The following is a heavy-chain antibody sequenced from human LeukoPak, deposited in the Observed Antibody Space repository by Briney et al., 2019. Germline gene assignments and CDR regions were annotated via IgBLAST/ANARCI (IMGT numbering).Heavy chain of an antibody. D-gene: IGHD4-23*01. CDR2: INWSGGMT. V-gene: IGHV3-20*04. Sequence: GGSLRLSCVASGLDFDDYNMSWVRHVPGKGLEWVSGINWSGGMTGYVASVKGRLLISSDNAKNSLYLQMNSLRAEDTAWYYCARYDGGPPFWGQGTLVTVSS. J-gene: IGHJ4*02. CDR3: ARYDGGPPF. CDR1: GLDFDDYN.